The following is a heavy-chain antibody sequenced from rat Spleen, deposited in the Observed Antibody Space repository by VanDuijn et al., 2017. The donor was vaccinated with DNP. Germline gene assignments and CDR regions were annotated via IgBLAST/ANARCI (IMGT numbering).Heavy chain of an antibody. J-gene: IGHJ2*01. D-gene: IGHD1-12*02. V-gene: IGHV2-6*01. CDR1: GFSLSSYS. Sequence: QVQLKESGPGLVQPSQTLSLTCTVSGFSLSSYSVGWVRQPPGKGLEWIAALSSGGSTFYNPALKSRLSISRDTSKSQLFLKLNSLQTEDTAMYFCARSDYYDGGFYYGYFDFWGQGVMVTVSS. CDR2: LSSGGST. CDR3: ARSDYYDGGFYYGYFDF.